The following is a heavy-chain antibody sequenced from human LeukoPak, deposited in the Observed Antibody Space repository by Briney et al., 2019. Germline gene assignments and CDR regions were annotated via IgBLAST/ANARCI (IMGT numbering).Heavy chain of an antibody. V-gene: IGHV3-9*01. J-gene: IGHJ5*02. CDR3: ARDLASSSWFGAS. CDR1: GSTFDDYA. Sequence: GRSLRLSCAASGSTFDDYAMHWVRQAPGKGLEWVSGISWNSGSIGYADSVKGRFTISRDNAKNSLYLQMNSLRAEDTALYYCARDLASSSWFGASWGQGTLVTVSS. D-gene: IGHD6-13*01. CDR2: ISWNSGSI.